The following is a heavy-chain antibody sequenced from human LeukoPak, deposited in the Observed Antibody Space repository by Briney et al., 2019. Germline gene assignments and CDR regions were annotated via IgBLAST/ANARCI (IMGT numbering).Heavy chain of an antibody. CDR3: AKGTDSVAGATNDY. Sequence: GGSLRLPCAVSVFTLSSYSMSWVRDAPGEGLGWASSSSSSGTYKYYADTVKGRFTISKDNDKKSLYLQMNSLRAEDTAVYYCAKGTDSVAGATNDYWGQGTLVTVSS. CDR1: VFTLSSYS. J-gene: IGHJ4*02. CDR2: SSSSGTYK. D-gene: IGHD6-19*01. V-gene: IGHV3-21*01.